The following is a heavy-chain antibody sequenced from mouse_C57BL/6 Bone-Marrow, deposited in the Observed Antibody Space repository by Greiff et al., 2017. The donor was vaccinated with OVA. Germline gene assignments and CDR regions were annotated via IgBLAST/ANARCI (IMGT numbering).Heavy chain of an antibody. D-gene: IGHD2-1*01. V-gene: IGHV2-5*01. CDR1: GFSLTSYG. CDR3: AKRGGNRYAKDY. CDR2: IWSGGST. J-gene: IGHJ4*01. Sequence: VQLQQSGPGLVQPSQSLSITCTVSGFSLTSYGVHWVRQSPGKGLEWLGVIWSGGSTDYNAAFMSRLSITKDNSKSQVFFKMSSLQADDTTIYYCAKRGGNRYAKDYWGQGTTVTVSS.